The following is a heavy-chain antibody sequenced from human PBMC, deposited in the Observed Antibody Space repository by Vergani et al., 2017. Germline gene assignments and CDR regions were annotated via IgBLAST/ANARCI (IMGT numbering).Heavy chain of an antibody. CDR2: IYYSGST. V-gene: IGHV4-39*07. Sequence: QLQLQESGPGLVKPSETLSLTCTVSGGSISSSSYYWGWIRQPPGKGLEWIGSIYYSGSTYYNPSLKSRVTIAVDTSKNQFSLKLSSVTAADTAVYYCARGPSMVRGRGFDPWGQGTLVTVSS. CDR3: ARGPSMVRGRGFDP. CDR1: GGSISSSSYY. D-gene: IGHD3-10*01. J-gene: IGHJ5*02.